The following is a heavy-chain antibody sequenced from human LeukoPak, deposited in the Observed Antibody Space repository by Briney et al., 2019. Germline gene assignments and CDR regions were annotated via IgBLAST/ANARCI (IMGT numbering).Heavy chain of an antibody. CDR1: GFTFSSSS. J-gene: IGHJ4*02. CDR3: TRDQTLSGSGPHFGD. Sequence: GSLRLSCAASGFTFSSSSMNWVRQAPGKGLEWVSSISSSSSYIYYADSVKGRFTISRDNAKNSLYLQMNSLRAEDTAVYYCTRDQTLSGSGPHFGDWGQGTLVTVSS. V-gene: IGHV3-21*01. D-gene: IGHD6-19*01. CDR2: ISSSSSYI.